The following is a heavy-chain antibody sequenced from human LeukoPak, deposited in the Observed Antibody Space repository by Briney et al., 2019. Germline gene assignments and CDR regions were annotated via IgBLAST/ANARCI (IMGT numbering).Heavy chain of an antibody. V-gene: IGHV3-23*01. CDR2: ISGSAGST. CDR3: AKAYGSGSYHSYFDY. CDR1: GLTFSSYA. J-gene: IGHJ4*02. Sequence: GGSLRLSCAASGLTFSSYAMSWVRQAPGKGLEWVSAISGSAGSTYYADSVKGRFTISRDNSKNTLYLQMNSLRAEDTAVFYCAKAYGSGSYHSYFDYWGQGTLVTVSS. D-gene: IGHD3-10*01.